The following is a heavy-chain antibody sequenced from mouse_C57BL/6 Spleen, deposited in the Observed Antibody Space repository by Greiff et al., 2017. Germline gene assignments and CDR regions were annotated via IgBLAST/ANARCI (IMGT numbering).Heavy chain of an antibody. CDR2: ISDGGSYT. CDR3: ARDGSGAFAY. CDR1: GFTFSSYA. J-gene: IGHJ3*01. Sequence: EVHLVESGGGLVKPGGSLKLSCAASGFTFSSYAMSWVRQTPEKRLEWVATISDGGSYTYYPDNVKGRFTISRDNAKNNLYLQMSHLKSEDTAMYYCARDGSGAFAYWGQGTLVTVSA. V-gene: IGHV5-4*01. D-gene: IGHD3-2*02.